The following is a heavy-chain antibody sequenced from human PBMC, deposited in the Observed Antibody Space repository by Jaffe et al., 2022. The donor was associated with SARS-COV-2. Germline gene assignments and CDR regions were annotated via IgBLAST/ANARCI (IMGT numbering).Heavy chain of an antibody. CDR2: IYTSGST. D-gene: IGHD3-3*01. Sequence: QVQLQESGPGLVKPSQTLSLTCTVSGGSISSGSYYWSWIRQPAGKGLEWIGRIYTSGSTNYNPSLKSRVTISVDTSKNQFSLKLSSVTAADTAVYYCARDSVFGVVLGMDVWGQGTTVTVSS. CDR1: GGSISSGSYY. CDR3: ARDSVFGVVLGMDV. V-gene: IGHV4-61*02. J-gene: IGHJ6*02.